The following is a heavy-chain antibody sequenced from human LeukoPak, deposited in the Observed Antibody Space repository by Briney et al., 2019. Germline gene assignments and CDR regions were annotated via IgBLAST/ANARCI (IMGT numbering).Heavy chain of an antibody. J-gene: IGHJ4*02. Sequence: ASVRVSSKASGYTFTVYYMHWVRQAPGQGLEWMGWINPNSGGTNYAQKFQGRVTMTRDTSISTAYMELSRLRSDDTAVYYCAREGGLGIWDFDYWGQGTLVTVSS. CDR1: GYTFTVYY. D-gene: IGHD7-27*01. V-gene: IGHV1-2*02. CDR3: AREGGLGIWDFDY. CDR2: INPNSGGT.